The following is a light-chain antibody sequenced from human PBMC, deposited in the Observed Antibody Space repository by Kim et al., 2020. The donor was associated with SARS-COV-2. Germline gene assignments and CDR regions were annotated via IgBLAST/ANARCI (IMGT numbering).Light chain of an antibody. V-gene: IGLV1-51*01. Sequence: GQKVTTSCSGISYNIGNNYISWYQQLPGTAPRLLIYDNYRRPSRIPGRFSGSKSGTSATLGISGLQTGDEADYYCGTWDSSLSIFVFGTGTKVTVL. CDR2: DNY. CDR1: SYNIGNNY. J-gene: IGLJ1*01. CDR3: GTWDSSLSIFV.